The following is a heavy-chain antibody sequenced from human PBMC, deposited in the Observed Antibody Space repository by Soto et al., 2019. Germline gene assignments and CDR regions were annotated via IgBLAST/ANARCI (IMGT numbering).Heavy chain of an antibody. CDR3: ARDYKNHIVVVVAAPGY. CDR2: ISAYNGNT. CDR1: GYTFTSYG. Sequence: ASVKVSCKASGYTFTSYGISWVRQAPGQGLEWMGWISAYNGNTNYAQKLQGRVTMTTDTSTSTAYMELRSLRSDDTAVYYCARDYKNHIVVVVAAPGYWGQGTLVTV. V-gene: IGHV1-18*01. D-gene: IGHD2-15*01. J-gene: IGHJ4*02.